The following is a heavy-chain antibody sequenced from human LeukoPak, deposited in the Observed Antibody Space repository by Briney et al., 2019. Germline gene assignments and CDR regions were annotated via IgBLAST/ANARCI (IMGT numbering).Heavy chain of an antibody. CDR1: GYTFTGYY. V-gene: IGHV1-2*02. Sequence: ASVKVSCKASGYTFTGYYMHWVRQAPGQGLEWMGWINPNSGGTNYAQKFQGRVTMTRDTSISTAYMELSSLRSDDTAVYYCARVVHSGGDYWGQVTLVTVSS. CDR2: INPNSGGT. D-gene: IGHD3-10*01. CDR3: ARVVHSGGDY. J-gene: IGHJ4*02.